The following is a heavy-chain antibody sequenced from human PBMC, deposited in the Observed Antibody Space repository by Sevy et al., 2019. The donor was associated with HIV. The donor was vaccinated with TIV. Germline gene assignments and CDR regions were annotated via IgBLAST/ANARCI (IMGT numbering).Heavy chain of an antibody. D-gene: IGHD6-25*01. CDR2: ISNSGSTT. Sequence: GRSLRLSCAASGFRFNYHNMNWVRQAPGKGLEWISYISNSGSTTYLADSVRGRFTISRDNAKNSLFLEMDNLTDEDTAVHYCAREGNRERQTIPLDSWGRGIQVTVSS. CDR1: GFRFNYHN. J-gene: IGHJ4*02. V-gene: IGHV3-48*02. CDR3: AREGNRERQTIPLDS.